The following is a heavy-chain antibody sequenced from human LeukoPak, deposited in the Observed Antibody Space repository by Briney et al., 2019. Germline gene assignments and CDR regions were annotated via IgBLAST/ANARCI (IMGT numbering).Heavy chain of an antibody. CDR1: VDTFSSYA. D-gene: IGHD3-22*01. J-gene: IGHJ4*02. V-gene: IGHV3-23*01. CDR2: ICGSGGGT. CDR3: AKDLDDSSGYYPDY. Sequence: GGSLRLSCAASVDTFSSYAMSCVPDAPGGGLEWVSAICGSGGGTYYTHSVRGGVTLSRDNSKNTLYLQMNSLRAEETAVYYCAKDLDDSSGYYPDYWGQGTLVTVSS.